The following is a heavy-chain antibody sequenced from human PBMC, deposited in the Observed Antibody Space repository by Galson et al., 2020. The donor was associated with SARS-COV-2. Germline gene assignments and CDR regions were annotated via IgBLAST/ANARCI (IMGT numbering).Heavy chain of an antibody. V-gene: IGHV4-39*01. CDR1: GGSISRSSYY. CDR3: AKPLSSSPADAFDS. J-gene: IGHJ4*02. Sequence: SETLSLTCTVSGGSISRSSYYWGWIRQPPGKGLEWIGSIYYSGSTYYNPSLKSRVTISVDTSKNQFSLRLTSVTAADTSVYYCAKPLSSSPADAFDSWGQGSLVTVSS. CDR2: IYYSGST. D-gene: IGHD6-6*01.